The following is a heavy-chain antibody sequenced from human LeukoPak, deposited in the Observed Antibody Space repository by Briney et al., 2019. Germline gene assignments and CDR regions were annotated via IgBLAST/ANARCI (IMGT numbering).Heavy chain of an antibody. CDR3: ARAPLSYYYDSSGYYRRPYGTLDY. D-gene: IGHD3-22*01. Sequence: SETLSLTCAVYGVSFSGYYWSWIRQPPGKGLEGVGEMNHVGSTNYNPPIKSAVTISVDTSENQFFLKLSSVTTADTAVYYCARAPLSYYYDSSGYYRRPYGTLDYWGQGTLVTVSS. CDR1: GVSFSGYY. V-gene: IGHV4-34*01. J-gene: IGHJ4*02. CDR2: MNHVGST.